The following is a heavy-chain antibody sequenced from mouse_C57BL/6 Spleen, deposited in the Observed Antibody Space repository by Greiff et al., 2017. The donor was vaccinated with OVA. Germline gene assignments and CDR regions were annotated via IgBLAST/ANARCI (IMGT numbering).Heavy chain of an antibody. V-gene: IGHV1-59*01. J-gene: IGHJ1*03. D-gene: IGHD1-1*01. CDR2: IDPSDSYT. CDR1: GYTFTSYW. Sequence: QVQLQQPGAELVRPGTSVKLSCKASGYTFTSYWMHWVKQRLGQGLEWIGVIDPSDSYTNYNQKFKGKATLTVDTSSSTAYMQLSSLTSEDSAVYYCARSGSSSYWYFDVWGTGTTVTVSS. CDR3: ARSGSSSYWYFDV.